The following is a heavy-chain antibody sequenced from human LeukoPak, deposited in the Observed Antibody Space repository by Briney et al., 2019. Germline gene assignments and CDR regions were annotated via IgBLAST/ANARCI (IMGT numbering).Heavy chain of an antibody. J-gene: IGHJ6*03. CDR3: AKRLKVVPAATPNYYYYYMDV. D-gene: IGHD2-2*01. V-gene: IGHV3-23*01. CDR2: ISGSGGST. Sequence: GGSLRLSCAASGFTFSSYGMHWVRQAPGKGLEWVSAISGSGGSTYYADSVKGRFTISRDNSKNTLYLQMNSLRAEDTAVYYCAKRLKVVPAATPNYYYYYMDVWGKGTTVTVSS. CDR1: GFTFSSYG.